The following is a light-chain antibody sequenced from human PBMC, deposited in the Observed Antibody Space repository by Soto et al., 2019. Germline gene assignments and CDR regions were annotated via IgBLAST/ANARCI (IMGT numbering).Light chain of an antibody. CDR1: QGISRF. CDR3: QQLNSYPLT. J-gene: IGKJ4*01. V-gene: IGKV1-9*01. Sequence: DIQLTQSPSFLSASVGDRVTITCRASQGISRFLAWYQQKPGKAPKLVIYAASTLQSGVPSRFSGSGSGTEFTLTISCLQPEDFATYYCQQLNSYPLTCGGGTKVEIK. CDR2: AAS.